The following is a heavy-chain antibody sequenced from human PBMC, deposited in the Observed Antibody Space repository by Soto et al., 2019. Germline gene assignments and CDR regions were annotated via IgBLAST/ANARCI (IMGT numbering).Heavy chain of an antibody. J-gene: IGHJ4*02. Sequence: SETLSLTCTVSGGSISSGGYYWSWIRQHPGKGLEWIGYIYYSGSTYYNPSLKSRVTISVDTSKNQFSLKLSSVTGADTAVYYCARDNYDLFDYWGQGTLVTVSS. CDR1: GGSISSGGYY. D-gene: IGHD3-22*01. CDR2: IYYSGST. CDR3: ARDNYDLFDY. V-gene: IGHV4-31*03.